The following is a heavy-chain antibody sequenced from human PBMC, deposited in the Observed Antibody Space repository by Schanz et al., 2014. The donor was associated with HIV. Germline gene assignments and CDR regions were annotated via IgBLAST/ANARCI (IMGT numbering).Heavy chain of an antibody. Sequence: QVQLVESGGGVVQPGRSLRVSCAASGFTFSSYGMHWVRQAPGKGLVWVARISDDESDKYYADSGKGRFTISRDNSKNTLYLQMNSLRAEDTAVYYCAKRGVDYYYGMDVWGQGTTVTVSS. D-gene: IGHD2-8*01. CDR3: AKRGVDYYYGMDV. CDR1: GFTFSSYG. CDR2: ISDDESDK. V-gene: IGHV3-30*18. J-gene: IGHJ6*02.